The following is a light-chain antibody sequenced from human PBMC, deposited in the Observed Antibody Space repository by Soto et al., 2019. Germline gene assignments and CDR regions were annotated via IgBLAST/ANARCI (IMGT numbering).Light chain of an antibody. CDR1: QSVSSY. CDR2: DAS. J-gene: IGKJ1*01. CDR3: QQYGGSPRT. V-gene: IGKV3-20*01. Sequence: EIVLTHSPATLSLSPGERATLSCRASQSVSSYLAWYQQKPCHAPRLLIYDASNSATGIPARFSGSGSVTDFTLTISRLEPEDLAVYYCQQYGGSPRTFGQGTKVDI.